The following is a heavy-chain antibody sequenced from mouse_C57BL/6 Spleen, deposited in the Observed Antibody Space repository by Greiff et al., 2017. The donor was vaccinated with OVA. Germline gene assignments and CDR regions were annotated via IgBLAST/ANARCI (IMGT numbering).Heavy chain of an antibody. V-gene: IGHV5-17*01. Sequence: EVKLMESGGGLVKPGGSLKLSCAASGFTFSDYGMHWVRQAPEKGLEWVAYISSGSSTIYYADTVKGRFTISRDNAKNTLFLQMTSLRSEDTAVYYCAGPDGYYGFFAYWGQGTLVTVSA. CDR3: AGPDGYYGFFAY. D-gene: IGHD2-3*01. CDR1: GFTFSDYG. CDR2: ISSGSSTI. J-gene: IGHJ3*01.